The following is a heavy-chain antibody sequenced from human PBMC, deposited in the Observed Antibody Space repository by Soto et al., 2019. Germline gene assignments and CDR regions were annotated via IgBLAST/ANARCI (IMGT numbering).Heavy chain of an antibody. CDR3: AKGCTSCYFRAYSSPPPRGKNYYMDV. CDR1: GFTFSSYA. J-gene: IGHJ6*03. Sequence: VVPLRLFCAASGFTFSSYAMSWVRQAPGKGLEWVSAISGSGGSTYYADSVKGRFTISRDNSKNTLYLQMNSLRAEDTAVYYCAKGCTSCYFRAYSSPPPRGKNYYMDVWGKGTTVTVSS. V-gene: IGHV3-23*01. D-gene: IGHD2-2*01. CDR2: ISGSGGST.